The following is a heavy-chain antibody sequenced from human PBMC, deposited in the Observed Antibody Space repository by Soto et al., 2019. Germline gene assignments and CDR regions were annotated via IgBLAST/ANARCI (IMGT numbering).Heavy chain of an antibody. J-gene: IGHJ4*02. CDR2: IYRTGNT. D-gene: IGHD2-2*01. CDR1: GDSMTSGDYS. Sequence: SETLSLTCTVSGDSMTSGDYSWSWIRQPPGKGLEWLGYIYRTGNTHYSPSLKSRVSISQDRSKNQFSLELTSVTAADTAVYYCARGDYQYSIDYWGQGTLVTVTA. CDR3: ARGDYQYSIDY. V-gene: IGHV4-30-2*01.